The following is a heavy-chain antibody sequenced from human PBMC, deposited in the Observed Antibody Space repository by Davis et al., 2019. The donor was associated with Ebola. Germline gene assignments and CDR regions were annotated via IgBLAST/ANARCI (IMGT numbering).Heavy chain of an antibody. J-gene: IGHJ4*02. Sequence: SETLSLTCAVSGGSISSSNWWSWVRQPPGKGLEWIGEIYHSGSTNYNPSLKSRVTISVDKSKNQFSLKLSSVTAADTAVYYCASDRSSRYSSGWYDYWGQGTLVTVSS. CDR1: GGSISSSNW. V-gene: IGHV4-4*02. D-gene: IGHD6-19*01. CDR2: IYHSGST. CDR3: ASDRSSRYSSGWYDY.